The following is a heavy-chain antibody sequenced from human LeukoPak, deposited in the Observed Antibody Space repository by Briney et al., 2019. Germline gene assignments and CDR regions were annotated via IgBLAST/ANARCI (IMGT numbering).Heavy chain of an antibody. D-gene: IGHD3-22*01. V-gene: IGHV1-46*01. Sequence: ASVKVSCKASGGTFSSYAISWVRQAPGQGLEWMGIINPSGGSTSYAQKFQGRVTMTRDTSTSTVYMELSSLRSEDTAVYYCARDGSRGNYYDSSGYLDYWGQGTLVTVSS. CDR2: INPSGGST. J-gene: IGHJ4*02. CDR3: ARDGSRGNYYDSSGYLDY. CDR1: GGTFSSYA.